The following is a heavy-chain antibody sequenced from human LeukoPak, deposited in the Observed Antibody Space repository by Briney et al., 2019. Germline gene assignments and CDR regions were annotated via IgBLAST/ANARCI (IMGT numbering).Heavy chain of an antibody. V-gene: IGHV3-30-3*01. D-gene: IGHD2-8*01. Sequence: GGSLRLSCAASGFTFSSYAMHWVRQAPGKGLEWVAVISYDGSNKYYADSVKGRFTISRDNSKNTLYLQMNSLRAEDTAVYYCARDRYCTNGVCYKYKPTDFDYWGQGTLVTVSS. J-gene: IGHJ4*02. CDR3: ARDRYCTNGVCYKYKPTDFDY. CDR2: ISYDGSNK. CDR1: GFTFSSYA.